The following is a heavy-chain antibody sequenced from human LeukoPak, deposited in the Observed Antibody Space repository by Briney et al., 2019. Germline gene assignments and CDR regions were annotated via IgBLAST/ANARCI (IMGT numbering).Heavy chain of an antibody. CDR3: ARDLMRDAFDI. CDR2: IYYSGST. D-gene: IGHD3-16*01. CDR1: GGSISSGGYY. Sequence: SETLSLTCTVSGGSISSGGYYWSWIRQHPGKGLEWIGCIYYSGSTYYNPSLKSRVTISVDTSKNQFSLKLSSVTAADTAVYYCARDLMRDAFDIWGQGTMVTVSS. V-gene: IGHV4-31*03. J-gene: IGHJ3*02.